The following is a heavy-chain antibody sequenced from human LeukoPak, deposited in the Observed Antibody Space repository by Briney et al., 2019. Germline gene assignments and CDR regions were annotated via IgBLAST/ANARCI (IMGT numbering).Heavy chain of an antibody. CDR1: GYSFTTYW. CDR3: ARSGIVGALAFDH. CDR2: IYPGDSDT. J-gene: IGHJ4*01. D-gene: IGHD1-26*01. Sequence: GESLKISCKGSGYSFTTYWIGWVRQMPGKGLEWMGIIYPGDSDTRYSPSFQGQVTISADKSISTAYLQWSSLKASDSAMYYCARSGIVGALAFDHWGKGTQVIVSS. V-gene: IGHV5-51*01.